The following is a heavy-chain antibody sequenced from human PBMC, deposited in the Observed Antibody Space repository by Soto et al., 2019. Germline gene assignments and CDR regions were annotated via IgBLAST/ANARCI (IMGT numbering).Heavy chain of an antibody. V-gene: IGHV3-49*03. CDR3: TRALSVVVVAATADY. J-gene: IGHJ4*02. D-gene: IGHD2-15*01. CDR2: IRSKAYGGTT. Sequence: PVGSLRLSCTASGFTFGDYAMSWFRQAPGKGLEWVGFIRSKAYGGTTEYAASVKGRFTISRDDSKSIAYLQMNSLKTEDTAVYYCTRALSVVVVAATADYWGQGTLVTSPQ. CDR1: GFTFGDYA.